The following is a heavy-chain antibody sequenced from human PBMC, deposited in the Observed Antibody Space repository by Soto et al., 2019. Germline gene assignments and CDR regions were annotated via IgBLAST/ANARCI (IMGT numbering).Heavy chain of an antibody. Sequence: QLQLHESGPGLVKPSETLSLTCNVSGDSICRFYLSWIRQSAGKLLEWIVRVHSTWGVTYNPALKGRVTISLDRSNNHVSLEMNSVTAADTAVYFCARDLSGTGLDIWGRGTRVSVSS. D-gene: IGHD1-26*01. CDR3: ARDLSGTGLDI. J-gene: IGHJ6*02. CDR1: GDSICRFY. CDR2: VHSTWGV. V-gene: IGHV4-4*07.